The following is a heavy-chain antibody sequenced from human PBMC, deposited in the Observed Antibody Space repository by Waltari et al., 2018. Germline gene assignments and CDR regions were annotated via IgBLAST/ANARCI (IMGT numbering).Heavy chain of an antibody. V-gene: IGHV4-34*01. CDR2: INHSGST. CDR3: ARAAQYDFWSGYYSYFDY. CDR1: GGSFSGYS. J-gene: IGHJ4*02. Sequence: QVQLQQWGAGLLKPSETLSLTCAVYGGSFSGYSWSWIRQPPGTGLEWIGEINHSGSTNYNPSLKSRVTISVDTSKNQFSLKLSSVTAADTAVYYCARAAQYDFWSGYYSYFDYWGQGTLVTVSS. D-gene: IGHD3-3*01.